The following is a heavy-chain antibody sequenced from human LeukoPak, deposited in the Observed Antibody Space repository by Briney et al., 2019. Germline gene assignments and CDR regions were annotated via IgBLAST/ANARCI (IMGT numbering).Heavy chain of an antibody. J-gene: IGHJ3*02. D-gene: IGHD4-23*01. CDR1: GGSITNYY. CDR2: IYPNGIT. V-gene: IGHV4-4*07. Sequence: PSETLSLTCTVSGGSITNYYWSWIRQTAGKRLEWIGRIYPNGITDYNPSLKSRVTMSEDTSNNHISLKLNSVTAADTAVYYCARPTDYGGQEDAFDIWGQGTMVTVSS. CDR3: ARPTDYGGQEDAFDI.